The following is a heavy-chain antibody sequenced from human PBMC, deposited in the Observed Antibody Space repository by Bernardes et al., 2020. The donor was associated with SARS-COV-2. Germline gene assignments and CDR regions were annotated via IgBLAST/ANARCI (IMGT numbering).Heavy chain of an antibody. V-gene: IGHV3-74*01. Sequence: GGSLRLSCAASGLTFSNYWMHWVRQAPGQGLVWVSRISSDGSRTTYADSVKGRFTISRDNAKNTLYLQMNSLRAEDTAVYYCARPGRPGAYYFESWGQGNLVTGSS. CDR1: GLTFSNYW. CDR2: ISSDGSRT. D-gene: IGHD1-26*01. J-gene: IGHJ4*01. CDR3: ARPGRPGAYYFES.